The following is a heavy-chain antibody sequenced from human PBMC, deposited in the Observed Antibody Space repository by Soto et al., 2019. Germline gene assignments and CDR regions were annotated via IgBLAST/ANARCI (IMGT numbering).Heavy chain of an antibody. Sequence: QVQLQQWGAGLLKPSETLSLTCAVYGGSFSGYYWSWIRQPPGKGLEWSGEINHSGSTNYNPSLKSRVTISVDTSKNQFSLKLSSVTAADTAVYYCARTGLGYCTNGVCYPYYFDYWGQGTLVTVSS. V-gene: IGHV4-34*01. D-gene: IGHD2-8*01. J-gene: IGHJ4*02. CDR2: INHSGST. CDR1: GGSFSGYY. CDR3: ARTGLGYCTNGVCYPYYFDY.